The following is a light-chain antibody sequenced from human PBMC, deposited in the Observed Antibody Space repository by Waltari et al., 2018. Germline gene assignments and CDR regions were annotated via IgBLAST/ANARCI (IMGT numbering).Light chain of an antibody. CDR2: EVF. V-gene: IGLV2-23*02. J-gene: IGLJ1*01. CDR1: TSDVGSYDL. CDR3: CSYAGRGTYV. Sequence: QSALTQPASVSGTPGQSITISCSGTTSDVGSYDLVSWYQQPPGEAPKLLICEVFKRPADTSSRFAGAKSGSTASLTISGLQPEDEADYYCCSYAGRGTYVFGSGTKVTVL.